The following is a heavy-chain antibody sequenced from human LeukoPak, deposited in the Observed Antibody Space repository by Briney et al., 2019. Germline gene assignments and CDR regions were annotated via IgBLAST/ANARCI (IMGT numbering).Heavy chain of an antibody. D-gene: IGHD3-10*02. Sequence: GASVKVSCKASGYTFTSTGWYLYWLRQAPGQGLECMGWIYPYTGATHYAQKFQGRSAMTCNTSISTAYMELSTLRPADTAVYYCARDRPSQMFDFDYWGQGTLVTVSS. CDR2: IYPYTGAT. J-gene: IGHJ4*02. CDR3: ARDRPSQMFDFDY. CDR1: GYTFTSTGWY. V-gene: IGHV1-2*02.